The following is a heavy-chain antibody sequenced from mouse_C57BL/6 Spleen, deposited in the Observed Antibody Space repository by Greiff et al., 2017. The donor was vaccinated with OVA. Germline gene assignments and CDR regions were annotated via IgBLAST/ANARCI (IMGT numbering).Heavy chain of an antibody. Sequence: EVHLVESGGGLVQPGGSLKLSCAASGFTFSDYYMYWVRQTPEKRLEWVAYISNGGGSTYYPDTVKGRFTISRDNAKNTLYLQMSRLKSEDTAMYYCASLGGIGPLYAMDYWGQGTSVTVSS. V-gene: IGHV5-12*01. CDR2: ISNGGGST. CDR1: GFTFSDYY. J-gene: IGHJ4*01. CDR3: ASLGGIGPLYAMDY. D-gene: IGHD2-14*01.